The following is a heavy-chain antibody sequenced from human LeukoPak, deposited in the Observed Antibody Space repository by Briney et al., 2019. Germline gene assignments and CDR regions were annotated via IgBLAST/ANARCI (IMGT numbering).Heavy chain of an antibody. Sequence: GASVKVSCKASGYSFNDKYLHWVRQAPGQGLEWMGSINPNSGGTNYAQKFQGRVTMTTDTSMSTAYMELRSLRSDDTAVYYCASSYALTDAFDIWGQGTMVTVSS. CDR3: ASSYALTDAFDI. CDR1: GYSFNDKY. J-gene: IGHJ3*02. D-gene: IGHD2-2*01. CDR2: INPNSGGT. V-gene: IGHV1-2*02.